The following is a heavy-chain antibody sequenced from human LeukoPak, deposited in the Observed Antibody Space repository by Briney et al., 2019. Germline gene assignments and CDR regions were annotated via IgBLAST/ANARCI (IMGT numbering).Heavy chain of an antibody. CDR3: ARARDWNHFDY. CDR2: INPNSGGT. D-gene: IGHD1-1*01. V-gene: IGHV1-2*02. CDR1: GFTFSSYG. J-gene: IGHJ4*02. Sequence: GGSLRLSCAASGFTFSSYGMHWVRQAPGKGLEWVGWINPNSGGTNYAQKFQGRVTMTRDTSISTAYMELSRLRSDDTAVYYCARARDWNHFDYWGQGTLVTVSS.